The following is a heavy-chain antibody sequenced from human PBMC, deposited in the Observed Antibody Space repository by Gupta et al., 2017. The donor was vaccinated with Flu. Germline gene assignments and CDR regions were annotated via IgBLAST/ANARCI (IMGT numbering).Heavy chain of an antibody. D-gene: IGHD4-17*01. V-gene: IGHV3-48*01. CDR1: GFPFSSYS. CDR2: ISSDSTTI. Sequence: EVQLVASGGGLVQPGGSLRLSCAASGFPFSSYSMNWVRQAPGKGLEWVSYISSDSTTISYADSVKGRFTISRDNAKNSLYLQMNSLRAEYTAVYYCARDTYDDYVGYWGQGTLVTVSS. CDR3: ARDTYDDYVGY. J-gene: IGHJ4*02.